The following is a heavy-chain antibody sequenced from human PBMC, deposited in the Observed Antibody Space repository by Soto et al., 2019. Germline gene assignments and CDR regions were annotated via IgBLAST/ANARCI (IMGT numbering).Heavy chain of an antibody. CDR3: ARSFGWYAIDY. D-gene: IGHD6-19*01. J-gene: IGHJ4*02. CDR2: IFHSGSV. CDR1: GGSVSSSFF. Sequence: QVLLQESGPGLVQPSGTLSLSCAVSGGSVSSSFFWGWVRQPPGKGLEWIGDIFHSGSVNYNPSLKRRVTISIDKSKNQLSLELNSVTTADTAVYCCARSFGWYAIDYWGQGTLVIVSS. V-gene: IGHV4-4*01.